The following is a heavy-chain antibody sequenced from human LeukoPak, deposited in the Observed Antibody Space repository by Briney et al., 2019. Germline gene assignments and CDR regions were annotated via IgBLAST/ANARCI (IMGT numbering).Heavy chain of an antibody. V-gene: IGHV3-23*01. CDR2: INESPPRT. CDR1: GFSISSNG. J-gene: IGHJ6*02. D-gene: IGHD2-8*02. CDR3: AKRQRLVKVYYGMDV. Sequence: GGSLRLSCAGSGFSISSNGMSWVRQAPGKGLEWVSAINESPPRTYYADSVKGRFTTSRDDSKNTLYLQMNSLIAEDTAIYYCAKRQRLVKVYYGMDVWGQGTTVTVSS.